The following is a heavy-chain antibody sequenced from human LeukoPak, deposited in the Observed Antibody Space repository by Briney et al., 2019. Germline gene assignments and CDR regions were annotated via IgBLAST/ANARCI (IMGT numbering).Heavy chain of an antibody. J-gene: IGHJ5*02. D-gene: IGHD3-10*01. CDR2: INHSGST. Sequence: PSETLSLTCAVYGGSFSGYYWSWIRQPPGKGLEWIGEINHSGSTNYNPSLKSRVTMSVDTSKNQFSLKLSSVTAADTAVYYCARGPLKYYYGSGSYGSGSWFDPWGQGTLVTVSS. CDR1: GGSFSGYY. V-gene: IGHV4-34*01. CDR3: ARGPLKYYYGSGSYGSGSWFDP.